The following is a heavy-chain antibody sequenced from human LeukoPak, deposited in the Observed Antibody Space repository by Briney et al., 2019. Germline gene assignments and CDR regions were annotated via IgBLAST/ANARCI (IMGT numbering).Heavy chain of an antibody. CDR2: INHSGST. CDR3: ARGTGWDCSSTSCYPWYFDL. V-gene: IGHV4-34*01. J-gene: IGHJ2*01. CDR1: GGSFSGYY. D-gene: IGHD2-2*01. Sequence: SETLSLTCAVYGGSFSGYYWSWIRQPPGQGLEWIGEINHSGSTNYNPSLKRRVTISVDTSKNQFSLKLSSVTAADTAVYYCARGTGWDCSSTSCYPWYFDLWGRGTLVTVSS.